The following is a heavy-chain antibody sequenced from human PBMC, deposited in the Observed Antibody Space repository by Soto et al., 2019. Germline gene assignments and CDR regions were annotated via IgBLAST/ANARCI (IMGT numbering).Heavy chain of an antibody. CDR1: GGTFSSYA. CDR3: ARDKGIAARPNYFDY. V-gene: IGHV1-69*13. Sequence: GASVKVSCKASGGTFSSYAISWVRQAPGQGLEWMGGIIPIFGTANYAQKFQGRVTITADESTSTAYMELSSLRSEDTAVYYCARDKGIAARPNYFDYWGKGTLVTVPS. CDR2: IIPIFGTA. D-gene: IGHD6-6*01. J-gene: IGHJ4*02.